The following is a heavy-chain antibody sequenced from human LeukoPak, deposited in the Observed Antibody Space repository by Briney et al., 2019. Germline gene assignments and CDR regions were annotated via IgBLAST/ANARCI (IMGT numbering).Heavy chain of an antibody. D-gene: IGHD3-9*01. V-gene: IGHV3-23*01. J-gene: IGHJ4*02. CDR3: AKWGDYDVLTGYYVSDY. CDR1: GFTFSNYA. Sequence: QPGASLRLSCAASGFTFSNYAMSWVRQAPGKGLEWVSAITGSGGNTYYADSVKGRFTISRDNSKNTVFLQMNSLGAEDTAVYYCAKWGDYDVLTGYYVSDYWGQGTLVTVSS. CDR2: ITGSGGNT.